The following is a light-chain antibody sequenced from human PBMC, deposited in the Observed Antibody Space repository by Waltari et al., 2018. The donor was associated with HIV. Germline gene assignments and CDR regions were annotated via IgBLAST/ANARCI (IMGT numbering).Light chain of an antibody. CDR2: RND. CDR1: TSNIGYNY. V-gene: IGLV1-47*01. J-gene: IGLJ3*02. Sequence: QYVLTQPPSASGTPGQRVTIPCSGSTSNIGYNYVSWYPQFPGTAPKLLIYRNDQRPSGVPDRFSGSKSGTSASLAITGLRSEDEADYYCATWDDGLSGRRVFGGGTKLTVL. CDR3: ATWDDGLSGRRV.